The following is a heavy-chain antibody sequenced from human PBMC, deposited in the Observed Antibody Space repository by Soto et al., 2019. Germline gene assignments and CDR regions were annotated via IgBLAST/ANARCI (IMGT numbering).Heavy chain of an antibody. CDR3: AKDARDTGGNSGIDY. V-gene: IGHV3-23*01. Sequence: EVQLLESGGDLVQPGGSLRLSCVASEFTFNSYAMSWVRQAPGMGLEWVSSIIGGGAITYYADSVKGRFTISRDNSKSTLYLHMDSLRFEDTPLYYCAKDARDTGGNSGIDYWGQGTLVTVSS. D-gene: IGHD2-21*02. CDR1: EFTFNSYA. CDR2: IIGGGAIT. J-gene: IGHJ4*02.